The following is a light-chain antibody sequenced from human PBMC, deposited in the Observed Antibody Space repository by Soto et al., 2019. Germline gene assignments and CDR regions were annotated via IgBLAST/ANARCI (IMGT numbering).Light chain of an antibody. V-gene: IGKV4-1*01. J-gene: IGKJ4*01. CDR3: QHYYSTPLT. Sequence: DIVMTQSPDSLAVSLGERATFNCKSSQSVLSGSNNKNYLSWYQQKPGQPPKLLIYWASTRESGVPDRFSGSGSGTDFTLTISSLQAEDVAVYYCQHYYSTPLTFGGGTKVEIK. CDR2: WAS. CDR1: QSVLSGSNNKNY.